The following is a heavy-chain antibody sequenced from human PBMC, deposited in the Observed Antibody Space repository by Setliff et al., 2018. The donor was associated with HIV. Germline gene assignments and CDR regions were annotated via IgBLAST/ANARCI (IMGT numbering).Heavy chain of an antibody. CDR2: IYYSGNT. CDR1: GGSLSSSNYY. Sequence: SETLSLTCTVSGGSLSSSNYYCGWIRQPPGKGLEWIGSIYYSGNTYYTAPLKSRVTISVDTSKNQLSLRLTSLTAADTAVYYCARNKLDDKSGADTFDIWGQGTVVTV. J-gene: IGHJ3*02. V-gene: IGHV4-39*01. CDR3: ARNKLDDKSGADTFDI. D-gene: IGHD3-22*01.